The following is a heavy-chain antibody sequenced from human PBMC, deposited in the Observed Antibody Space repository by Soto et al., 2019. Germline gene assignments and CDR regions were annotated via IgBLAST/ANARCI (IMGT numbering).Heavy chain of an antibody. D-gene: IGHD3-3*01. Sequence: QVQLVESGGGVVQPGRSLRLSCAASGFTFTTCGMHWVRQAPGKGLEWVALISHDGSNKYYAESVKGRFTISRDNSKNTLNLQMNSLRAEDTAVYYCASNYYAFWSGYYDYYYLDVWGKGTTVTVSS. CDR2: ISHDGSNK. CDR1: GFTFTTCG. CDR3: ASNYYAFWSGYYDYYYLDV. J-gene: IGHJ6*03. V-gene: IGHV3-30*03.